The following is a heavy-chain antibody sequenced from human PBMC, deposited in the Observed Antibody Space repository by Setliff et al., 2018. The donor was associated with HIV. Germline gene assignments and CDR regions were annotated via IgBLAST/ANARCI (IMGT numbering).Heavy chain of an antibody. V-gene: IGHV4-59*11. CDR1: GGSISSHY. CDR2: IYYSGST. Sequence: SETLSLTCTVSGGSISSHYWSWIRQPPGKGLEWIGSIYYSGSTNYNPSLKSRVTISVDTSKNQFSLKLSSVTAADTAVYYCARAVTMVRGVITPLPFDYWGQGTLVTVSS. D-gene: IGHD3-10*01. CDR3: ARAVTMVRGVITPLPFDY. J-gene: IGHJ4*02.